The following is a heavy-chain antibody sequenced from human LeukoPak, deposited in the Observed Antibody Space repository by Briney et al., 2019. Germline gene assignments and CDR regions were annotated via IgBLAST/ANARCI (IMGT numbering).Heavy chain of an antibody. V-gene: IGHV3-21*04. Sequence: GGSLRLSCAASGFTFSSYSMNWVRQAPGKGLEWVSSISSSSSYIYYADSVKGRFTISRDNAKNSLYLQMNSLRAEDTALYYCAKEEVVAGTGFDYWGQGTLVTVSS. CDR1: GFTFSSYS. CDR2: ISSSSSYI. CDR3: AKEEVVAGTGFDY. D-gene: IGHD2-15*01. J-gene: IGHJ4*02.